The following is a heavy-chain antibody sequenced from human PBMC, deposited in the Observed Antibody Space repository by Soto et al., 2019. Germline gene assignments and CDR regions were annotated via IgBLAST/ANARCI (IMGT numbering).Heavy chain of an antibody. CDR2: ISSSSSYI. CDR3: ARDRTSIVVVPAAAYYYYGMDV. V-gene: IGHV3-21*01. CDR1: GFTFSSYS. Sequence: EVQLLESGGGLVQPGGSLRLSCAASGFTFSSYSMNWVRQAPGKGLEWVSSISSSSSYIYYADSVKGRFTISRDNAKNSLYLQMNSLRAEDTAVYYCARDRTSIVVVPAAAYYYYGMDVWGQGTTVTVSS. J-gene: IGHJ6*02. D-gene: IGHD2-2*01.